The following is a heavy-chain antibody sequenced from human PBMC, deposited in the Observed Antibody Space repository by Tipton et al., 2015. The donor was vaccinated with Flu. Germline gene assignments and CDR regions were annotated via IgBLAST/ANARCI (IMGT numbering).Heavy chain of an antibody. J-gene: IGHJ4*02. V-gene: IGHV4-34*01. CDR3: ARGILPVYGDYKGLGY. CDR2: ITHRGTT. Sequence: GLVKPSETLALTCAVQVGSFSGYYWSWIRQSPGKGLEWIGEITHRGTTNYNPSLKSRAIISVETSNNQFSLRLISVTAADTAVYYCARGILPVYGDYKGLGYWGQGTLVAVSS. CDR1: VGSFSGYY. D-gene: IGHD4-17*01.